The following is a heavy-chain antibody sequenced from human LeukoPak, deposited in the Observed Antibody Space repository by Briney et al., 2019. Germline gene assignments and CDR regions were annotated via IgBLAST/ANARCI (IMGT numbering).Heavy chain of an antibody. Sequence: GGSLRLSCAASGFTFSAFAMIWVRQPPGKGLEGVSSIFPSGGEIHYADSVKGRFTISRDNSKSTLSLQMNSLRAEDTAIYYCATYRQVQVPFECWGQGTLVTVSS. CDR3: ATYRQVQVPFEC. V-gene: IGHV3-23*01. CDR1: GFTFSAFA. D-gene: IGHD5-18*01. CDR2: IFPSGGEI. J-gene: IGHJ4*02.